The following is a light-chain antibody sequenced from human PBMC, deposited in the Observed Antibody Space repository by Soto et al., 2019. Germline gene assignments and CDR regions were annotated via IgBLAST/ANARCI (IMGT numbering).Light chain of an antibody. CDR3: QKRSNWPPT. CDR2: DAS. CDR1: KSVSSY. J-gene: IGKJ4*01. Sequence: EIVLTQSPATLSLSPGERATLSCRASKSVSSYLAWYQQTPGQAPRLLTYDASNRATGIPTRFSGSGSVTDFALTISSLDPEDFAVYYCQKRSNWPPTFGGGTQVAIK. V-gene: IGKV3-11*01.